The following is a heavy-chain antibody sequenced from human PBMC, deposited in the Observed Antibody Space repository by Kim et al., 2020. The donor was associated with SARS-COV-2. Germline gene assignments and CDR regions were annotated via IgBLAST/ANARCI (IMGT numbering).Heavy chain of an antibody. CDR3: ARGLYSGSYPDYFDD. V-gene: IGHV3-30*04. CDR1: GFTFSSYA. Sequence: GGSLRLSCSASGFTFSSYAMRWVRQAPGKGLEWVAVISYDGSNKYYADSVKGRFTISRDNCKNTLYLQMNSLRAEDTAVYYCARGLYSGSYPDYFDDWGQGTLVTVSS. D-gene: IGHD1-26*01. J-gene: IGHJ4*02. CDR2: ISYDGSNK.